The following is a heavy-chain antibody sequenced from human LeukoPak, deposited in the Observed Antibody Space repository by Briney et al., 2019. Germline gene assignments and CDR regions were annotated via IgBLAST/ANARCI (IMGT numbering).Heavy chain of an antibody. V-gene: IGHV3-23*01. J-gene: IGHJ4*02. CDR2: ISGSGGST. CDR1: GFTFSSYA. Sequence: PGGSLRLSCAASGFTFSSYAMSWVRQAPGKGLEWVSAISGSGGSTYYADSVKGRFTISRGNSKNTLYLQMNSLRAEDTAVYYCAKSILVVVAATRPGYYLDYWGQGTLVTVSS. D-gene: IGHD2-15*01. CDR3: AKSILVVVAATRPGYYLDY.